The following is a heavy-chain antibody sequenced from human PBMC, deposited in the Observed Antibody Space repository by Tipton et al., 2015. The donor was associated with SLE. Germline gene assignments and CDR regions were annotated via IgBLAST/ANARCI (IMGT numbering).Heavy chain of an antibody. D-gene: IGHD1-26*01. Sequence: TLSLTCTVSGGSISSYYWSWIRRPPGKGLEWIGYIYYSGSTNYNPSLKSRVTISVDTSKNQFSLKLSSVTAADTAVYYCARGDSGSYWIFDYWGQGTLVTVSS. J-gene: IGHJ4*02. CDR1: GGSISSYY. CDR3: ARGDSGSYWIFDY. V-gene: IGHV4-59*01. CDR2: IYYSGST.